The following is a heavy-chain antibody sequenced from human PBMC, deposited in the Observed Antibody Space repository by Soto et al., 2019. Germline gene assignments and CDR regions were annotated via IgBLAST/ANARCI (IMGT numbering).Heavy chain of an antibody. CDR1: GFTFSSYA. D-gene: IGHD2-15*01. V-gene: IGHV3-23*01. J-gene: IGHJ4*02. CDR2: ISGSGGST. CDR3: AKERGYCSGGSCQRTDY. Sequence: GGSLRLSCAASGFTFSSYAMSWVRQAPGKGLEWVSAISGSGGSTYYADSVKGRFTISRDNSKNTLYLQMNSLRAEDTAVYYCAKERGYCSGGSCQRTDYWGQGTLVTVS.